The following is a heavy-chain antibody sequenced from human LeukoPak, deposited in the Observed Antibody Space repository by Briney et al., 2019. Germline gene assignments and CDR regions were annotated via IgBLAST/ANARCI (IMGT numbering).Heavy chain of an antibody. J-gene: IGHJ4*02. CDR3: ARQNNFDY. D-gene: IGHD1/OR15-1a*01. V-gene: IGHV5-51*01. CDR1: GYSFNNYW. Sequence: GESLMIFCKGSGYSFNNYWIGWGRQMPGKGLEWMGIIYPGDSDTRYSPSFQGQVTISADKSISTAYLQWSSLKASDTAMYYCARQNNFDYWGQGTLVTVSS. CDR2: IYPGDSDT.